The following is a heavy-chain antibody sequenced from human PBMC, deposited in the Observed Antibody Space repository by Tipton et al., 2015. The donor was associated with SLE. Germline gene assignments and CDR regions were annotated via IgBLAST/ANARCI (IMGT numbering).Heavy chain of an antibody. V-gene: IGHV3-23*01. CDR3: AKFEKTTDFYLDS. CDR2: ISGGGGST. Sequence: SLRLSCATPGFTFSSYALSWVRRAPGKGPEWVSAISGGGGSTYYADFVKGRFSISIDKSKKTLFLQMNSLRVDDTATYYCAKFEKTTDFYLDSWGQGTLVSVSS. D-gene: IGHD1/OR15-1a*01. CDR1: GFTFSSYA. J-gene: IGHJ4*02.